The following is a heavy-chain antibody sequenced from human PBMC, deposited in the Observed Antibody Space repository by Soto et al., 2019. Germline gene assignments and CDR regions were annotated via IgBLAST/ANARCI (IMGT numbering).Heavy chain of an antibody. D-gene: IGHD6-13*01. J-gene: IGHJ6*02. CDR1: GGSISSSSYY. V-gene: IGHV4-39*01. CDR3: AREYSSSWYNYYYGMDV. CDR2: IYYSGST. Sequence: SETLSLTCTVSGGSISSSSYYWGWIRQPPGKGLEWIGSIYYSGSTYYNPSLKSRVTISVDTSKNQFSLKLSSVTAADTAVYYCAREYSSSWYNYYYGMDVWGQGNTVT.